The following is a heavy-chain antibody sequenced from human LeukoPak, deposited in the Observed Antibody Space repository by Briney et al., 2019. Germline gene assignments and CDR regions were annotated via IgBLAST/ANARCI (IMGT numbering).Heavy chain of an antibody. CDR3: ARVVGASPFDY. D-gene: IGHD1-26*01. J-gene: IGHJ4*02. CDR2: INHSGST. CDR1: GGSFSAYY. V-gene: IGHV4-34*01. Sequence: SETLSLTCAVYGGSFSAYYWSWIRQPPGKGLEWIGEINHSGSTNYNPSLKSRVTISVDTSKNQFSLKLSSVTAADTAVYYCARVVGASPFDYWGQGTLVTVSS.